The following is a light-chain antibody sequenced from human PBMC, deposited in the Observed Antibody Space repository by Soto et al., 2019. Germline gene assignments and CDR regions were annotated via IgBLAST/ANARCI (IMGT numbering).Light chain of an antibody. CDR1: QNIDNF. CDR2: LVS. V-gene: IGKV1-39*01. J-gene: IGKJ2*01. CDR3: LHFNVIPYT. Sequence: DIQMAQSPSSLSASVGDRVTITCRASQNIDNFVNWYQQRPGKAPKLLVSLVSDLQGGVPYRFIGSENGTEFTLTISNLQPEHFATYYLLHFNVIPYTFLQRTKLDIK.